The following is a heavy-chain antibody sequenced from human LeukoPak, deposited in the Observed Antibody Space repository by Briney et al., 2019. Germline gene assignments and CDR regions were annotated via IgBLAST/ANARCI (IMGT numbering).Heavy chain of an antibody. J-gene: IGHJ4*02. D-gene: IGHD5-24*01. CDR2: ISGSGGST. CDR3: AKDSSYNPNPYYLDY. CDR1: GFTFSSYA. V-gene: IGHV3-23*01. Sequence: GGSLRLSCAASGFTFSSYAMSWVRQAPGKGLEWVSAISGSGGSTYYADSVKGRFTISRDNSKNTLYLQMNSLRAEDTAVHYCAKDSSYNPNPYYLDYWGQGTLVTVSS.